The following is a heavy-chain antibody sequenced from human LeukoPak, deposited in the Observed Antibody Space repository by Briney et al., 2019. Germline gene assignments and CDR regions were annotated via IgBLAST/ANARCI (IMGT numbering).Heavy chain of an antibody. CDR2: ISTHSGTV. Sequence: GGSLRLSCAASGFSFSGYSMSWVRQAPRKGLEWVAYISTHSGTVDYADSVKGRFTISRDNAKNSLHLQMNSLRAEDTDVYYCVRESGFSSVFDYWGQGTLVTVSS. J-gene: IGHJ4*02. D-gene: IGHD6-19*01. V-gene: IGHV3-48*04. CDR3: VRESGFSSVFDY. CDR1: GFSFSGYS.